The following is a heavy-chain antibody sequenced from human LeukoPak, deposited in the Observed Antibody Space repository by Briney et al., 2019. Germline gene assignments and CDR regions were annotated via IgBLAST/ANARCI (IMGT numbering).Heavy chain of an antibody. CDR3: ARDPKYYYDSSGYPDYFDY. J-gene: IGHJ4*02. CDR2: IWYDGSNK. Sequence: HPGGSLRLSCAASGFTFSSYGTHWVRQAPGKGLEWVAVIWYDGSNKYYADSVKGRFTISRDNSKNTLYLQMNSLRAEDTAVYYCARDPKYYYDSSGYPDYFDYWGQGTLVTVSS. D-gene: IGHD3-22*01. CDR1: GFTFSSYG. V-gene: IGHV3-33*01.